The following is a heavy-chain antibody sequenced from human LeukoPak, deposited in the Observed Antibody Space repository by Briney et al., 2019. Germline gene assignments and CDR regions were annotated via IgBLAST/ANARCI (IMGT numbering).Heavy chain of an antibody. Sequence: PSETLSLTCSVSGGSVSRTYYSWGWIRQPPGKGLEWIGSIDYRGGTHFSPSLKSRVTISVDTSQNQFSLRLMSVTAADTGVYYCARQELWFRSWGQGTLVTVSS. CDR1: GGSVSRTYYS. CDR3: ARQELWFRS. D-gene: IGHD3-16*01. J-gene: IGHJ4*02. CDR2: IDYRGGT. V-gene: IGHV4-39*01.